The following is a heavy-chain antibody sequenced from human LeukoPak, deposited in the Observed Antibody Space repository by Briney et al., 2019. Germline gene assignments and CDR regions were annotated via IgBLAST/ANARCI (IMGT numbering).Heavy chain of an antibody. CDR3: ARLTYYDFWSGLYYFDY. Sequence: PSETLSLTCTVSGGSISSYYWGWIRQPPGKGLEWIGSIYYSGSTYYNPSLKSRVTISVDTSKNQFSLKLSSVTAADTAVYYCARLTYYDFWSGLYYFDYWGQGTLVTVSS. CDR1: GGSISSYY. V-gene: IGHV4-39*01. J-gene: IGHJ4*02. CDR2: IYYSGST. D-gene: IGHD3-3*01.